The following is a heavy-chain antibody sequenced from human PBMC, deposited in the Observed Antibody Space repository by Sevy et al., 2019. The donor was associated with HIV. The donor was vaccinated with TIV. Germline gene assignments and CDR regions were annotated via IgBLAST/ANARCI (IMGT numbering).Heavy chain of an antibody. V-gene: IGHV3-30*02. CDR2: IRYDGVEK. CDR3: TKNTAAAGTGGFDY. CDR1: GFTFSHYS. Sequence: GGSLRLSCTTSGFTFSHYSMHWVRQAPGKGLEWVAFIRYDGVEKYYADSVKGRFTISRDNSKNTLFLQMNSLRAEDTAVYYCTKNTAAAGTGGFDYWGQGTLVTVSS. J-gene: IGHJ4*02. D-gene: IGHD6-13*01.